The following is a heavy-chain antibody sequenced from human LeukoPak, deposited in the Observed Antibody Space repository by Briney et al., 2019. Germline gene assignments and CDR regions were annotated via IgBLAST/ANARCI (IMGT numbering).Heavy chain of an antibody. Sequence: PSQTLSLTCTVSGGSISSGGFHWSWIRQAAGKGLEWIGRIHTTGSTNYNPSLKSRVTLSVNPSKNQFFLRLTSVTAADTAMYYCARGHFAQYQLLSFCGYFNLWGQGTRVTVSS. CDR3: ARGHFAQYQLLSFCGYFNL. V-gene: IGHV4-61*02. CDR1: GGSISSGGFH. J-gene: IGHJ1*01. D-gene: IGHD6-25*01. CDR2: IHTTGST.